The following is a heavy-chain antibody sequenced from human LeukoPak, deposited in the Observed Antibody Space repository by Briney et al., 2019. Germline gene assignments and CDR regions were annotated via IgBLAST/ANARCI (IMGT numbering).Heavy chain of an antibody. V-gene: IGHV1-18*01. CDR3: ARGATAYYYYMDV. J-gene: IGHJ6*03. Sequence: ASVKVSCKASGYTFTSYGISWVRQAPGQGLEWMGWISAYNGNTNYAQKLQGRVTMTTDTSASTAYMELSRLRSDDTAVYYCARGATAYYYYMDVWGKGTTVTVSS. CDR1: GYTFTSYG. D-gene: IGHD4-17*01. CDR2: ISAYNGNT.